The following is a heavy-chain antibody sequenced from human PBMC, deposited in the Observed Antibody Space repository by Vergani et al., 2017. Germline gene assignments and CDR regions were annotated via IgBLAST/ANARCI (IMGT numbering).Heavy chain of an antibody. J-gene: IGHJ6*02. CDR2: ISSSSSYI. CDR1: GFTFSSYS. CDR3: ARDAQYYDSSGYYYEGGMDV. Sequence: EVQLVESGGGLVKPGGSLRLSCAASGFTFSSYSMNWVRQAPGKGLEWVSSISSSSSYIYYADSVKGRFTISRDNAKNSLYLQMNSLRAEDTAVYYCARDAQYYDSSGYYYEGGMDVWGQGTTVTVSS. D-gene: IGHD3-22*01. V-gene: IGHV3-21*01.